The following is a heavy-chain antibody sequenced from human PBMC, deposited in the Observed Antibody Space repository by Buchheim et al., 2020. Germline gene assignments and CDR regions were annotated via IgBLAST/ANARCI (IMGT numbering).Heavy chain of an antibody. D-gene: IGHD3-22*01. V-gene: IGHV3-20*01. CDR2: INWDGSRK. CDR1: GFSYNDYG. J-gene: IGHJ4*02. CDR3: AIHFYDTSGYYPGLDC. Sequence: EVQLVESGGGVARPGGSLRLSCATSGFSYNDYGMSWVRQVPGKGLEWVSGINWDGSRKVYGDSVKGRFTIIRDNVQNSLHLQMNNLRAEYTVLYHCAIHFYDTSGYYPGLDCWGRGTL.